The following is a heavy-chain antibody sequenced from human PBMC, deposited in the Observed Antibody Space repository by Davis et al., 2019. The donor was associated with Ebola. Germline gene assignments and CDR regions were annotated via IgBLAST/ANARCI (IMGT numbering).Heavy chain of an antibody. CDR3: ARERAGAHFDY. D-gene: IGHD3-10*01. CDR2: ISSSSSYI. V-gene: IGHV3-21*01. J-gene: IGHJ4*02. Sequence: GESLKISCAASGFTFSSSSMNWVRQAPGKVLEWVSCISSSSSYIYYADSVKGRFTISRDNAKNSLYLQMNSLRAEDTAVYYCARERAGAHFDYRGQGTLVTVSS. CDR1: GFTFSSSS.